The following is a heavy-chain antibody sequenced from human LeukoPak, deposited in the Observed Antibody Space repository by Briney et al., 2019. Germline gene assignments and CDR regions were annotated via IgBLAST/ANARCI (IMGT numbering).Heavy chain of an antibody. CDR3: AREPFDH. CDR1: GFTFSTST. Sequence: GGSLRLSCAASGFTFSTSTMNWVRQAPGKGLEWVSYISSGSSIIYYADSVKGRFTISRDNAKNSLYLQMSSLRDEDTAVYYCAREPFDHWGQGILVTVSS. V-gene: IGHV3-48*02. J-gene: IGHJ4*02. CDR2: ISSGSSII.